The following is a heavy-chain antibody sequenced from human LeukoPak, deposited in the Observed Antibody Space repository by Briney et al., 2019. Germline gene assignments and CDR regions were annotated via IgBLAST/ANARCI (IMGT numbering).Heavy chain of an antibody. D-gene: IGHD2-15*01. CDR2: IIPIFGTA. Sequence: ASVKVSCKASGGTFSSYAISWVRQAPGQGLEWMGGIIPIFGTANYAQKFQGRVTITADESTSTAYMELSSLRSEDTAVYYCARGRYCSGGSCYEDYWGQGTLVTVSS. J-gene: IGHJ4*02. V-gene: IGHV1-69*13. CDR3: ARGRYCSGGSCYEDY. CDR1: GGTFSSYA.